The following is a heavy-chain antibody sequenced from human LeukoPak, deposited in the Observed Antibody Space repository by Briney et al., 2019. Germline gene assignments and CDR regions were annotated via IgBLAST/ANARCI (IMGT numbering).Heavy chain of an antibody. V-gene: IGHV4-38-2*02. J-gene: IGHJ4*02. CDR2: IYHSGST. Sequence: PSETLSLTCTVSGYSISSGYYWGWIRQPPGKGLEWIGSIYHSGSTYYNPSLKSRVTISVDTSKNQFSLKLSSVTAADTAVYYCARAINYDFWSGYYTVFDYWGQGTLVTVSS. CDR1: GYSISSGYY. CDR3: ARAINYDFWSGYYTVFDY. D-gene: IGHD3-3*01.